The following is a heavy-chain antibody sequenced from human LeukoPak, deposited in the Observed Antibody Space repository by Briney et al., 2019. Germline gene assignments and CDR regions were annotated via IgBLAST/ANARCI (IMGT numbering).Heavy chain of an antibody. CDR3: AKDNYYGDYEVTSIFGVD. V-gene: IGHV3-20*04. J-gene: IGHJ4*02. CDR2: INWNGGST. Sequence: PGGSLRLSCAASGFTFDDYGMSWVRQAPGKGLEWVSGINWNGGSTGYADSVKGRFTISRDNAKNSLYLQMNSLRAEDTAVYYCAKDNYYGDYEVTSIFGVDWGQGTLVTVSS. CDR1: GFTFDDYG. D-gene: IGHD4-17*01.